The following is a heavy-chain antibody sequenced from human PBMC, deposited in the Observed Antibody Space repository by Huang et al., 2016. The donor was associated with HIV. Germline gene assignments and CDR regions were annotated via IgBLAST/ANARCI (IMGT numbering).Heavy chain of an antibody. Sequence: QILLIESGGGVVQPGRSLRLSCAASGFTFSSYGMHWVRQAPVKGLGWVAVSANDEDKKYYADSVRGRFTISRDNSKNTLYLQMNSLRIEDTAVYYCARGPIRFLAWLLNFDYWGQGALVTVSS. CDR2: SANDEDKK. V-gene: IGHV3-30*03. D-gene: IGHD3-3*01. CDR3: ARGPIRFLAWLLNFDY. CDR1: GFTFSSYG. J-gene: IGHJ4*02.